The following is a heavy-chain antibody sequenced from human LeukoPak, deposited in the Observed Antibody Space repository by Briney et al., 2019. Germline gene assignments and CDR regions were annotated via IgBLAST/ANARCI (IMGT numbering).Heavy chain of an antibody. V-gene: IGHV1-69*04. CDR1: GGTFSSYA. Sequence: SVTVSCKASGGTFSSYAISWARQAPGQGLEWMGRIIPILGIANYAQKFQGRVTITADKSTSTAYMELSSLRSEDTAVYYCASSIAARLDNWFDPWGQGTLVTVSS. J-gene: IGHJ5*02. D-gene: IGHD6-6*01. CDR2: IIPILGIA. CDR3: ASSIAARLDNWFDP.